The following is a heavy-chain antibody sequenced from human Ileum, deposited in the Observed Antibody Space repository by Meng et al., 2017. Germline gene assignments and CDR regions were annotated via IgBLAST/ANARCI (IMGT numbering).Heavy chain of an antibody. CDR2: INPASGHT. V-gene: IGHV1-3*01. D-gene: IGHD2-21*02. CDR3: ARSFCSGDCYNLNN. Sequence: QVQFVQLGAAVTTPGAAGSVSCKAFGYFFSSNAMQWVRQAPGQRLEWMGWINPASGHTMYSDNFQGRVTITRDISANTAYMELNSLRSEDTAVYYCARSFCSGDCYNLNNWGQGTLVTVSS. CDR1: GYFFSSNA. J-gene: IGHJ4*02.